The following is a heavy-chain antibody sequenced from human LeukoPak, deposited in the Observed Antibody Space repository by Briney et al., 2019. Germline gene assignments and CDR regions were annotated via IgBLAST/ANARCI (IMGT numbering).Heavy chain of an antibody. CDR2: ISGSGGST. Sequence: PGGPLRLPCAASGFTFSSYGMSWVRQAPGKGWEGVSAISGSGGSTYYADPVKGRFTISRDNPKTTLYLQMNSLRAEDRVVYYCAKDTDVWVLTDFDYWGQGTVVTVSS. D-gene: IGHD3-16*01. CDR1: GFTFSSYG. CDR3: AKDTDVWVLTDFDY. J-gene: IGHJ4*02. V-gene: IGHV3-23*01.